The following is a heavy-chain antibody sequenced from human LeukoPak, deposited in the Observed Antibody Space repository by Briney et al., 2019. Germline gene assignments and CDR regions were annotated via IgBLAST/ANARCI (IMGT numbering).Heavy chain of an antibody. V-gene: IGHV4-61*05. J-gene: IGHJ6*02. CDR2: IYYGGST. D-gene: IGHD6-13*01. Sequence: SETLSLTCTVSGGSISSSSYYWGWIRQPPGKGLEWIGYIYYGGSTNYNPSLKSRVTISVDTSKNQFSLKLSSVTAADTAVYYCARLPLAAAGRGYYYYYGMDVWGQGTTVTVSS. CDR3: ARLPLAAAGRGYYYYYGMDV. CDR1: GGSISSSSYY.